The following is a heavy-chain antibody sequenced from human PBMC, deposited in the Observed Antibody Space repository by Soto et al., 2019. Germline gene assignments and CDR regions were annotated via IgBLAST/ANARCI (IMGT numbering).Heavy chain of an antibody. Sequence: ASVKVSCKASGYTFTSYYMHWVRQAPGQGLEWMGIINPSGGSTSYAQKFQGRVTMTRDTSTSTVYMELSSLRSEDTAVYYCASDRGSSWYNYYYGMDVWGQGTTVTVSS. V-gene: IGHV1-46*01. J-gene: IGHJ6*02. CDR1: GYTFTSYY. D-gene: IGHD6-13*01. CDR3: ASDRGSSWYNYYYGMDV. CDR2: INPSGGST.